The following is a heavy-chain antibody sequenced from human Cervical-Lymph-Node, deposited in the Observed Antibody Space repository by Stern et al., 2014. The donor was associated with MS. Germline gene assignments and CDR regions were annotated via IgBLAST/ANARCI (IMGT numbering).Heavy chain of an antibody. J-gene: IGHJ4*02. CDR2: VSAHNGNT. CDR1: GHTTTSYG. V-gene: IGHV1-18*01. D-gene: IGHD6-25*01. CDR3: ATFIATAGTFNY. Sequence: MQLVQSGPEVKKPGASVKVSCKASGHTTTSYGISWVRQAPGQGLEWMGWVSAHNGNTNYVQKLQGRVTMTTDTSTSTAYMELRSLRSDDTAVYYCATFIATAGTFNYWGQGTLVIVSS.